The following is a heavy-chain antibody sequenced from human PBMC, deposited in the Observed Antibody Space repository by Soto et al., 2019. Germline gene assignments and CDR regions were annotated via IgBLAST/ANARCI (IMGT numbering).Heavy chain of an antibody. CDR2: IYWDDDK. D-gene: IGHD3-3*01. CDR1: GFSLSTSGVG. V-gene: IGHV2-5*02. CDR3: ALTNLAGFWLALAY. Sequence: QITLKESGPTLVKPTQTLTLTCTFSGFSLSTSGVGVGWIRQPPGKALEWLALIYWDDDKRYSPSLKSRLTITRDTSRTQVVLTMTSMDPVDTATYYCALTNLAGFWLALAYWGQGTLVTVSS. J-gene: IGHJ4*02.